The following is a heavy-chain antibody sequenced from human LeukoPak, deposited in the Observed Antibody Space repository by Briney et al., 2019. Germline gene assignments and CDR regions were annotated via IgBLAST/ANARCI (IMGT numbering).Heavy chain of an antibody. J-gene: IGHJ3*02. CDR3: AKGYCSGTYLSAFDI. CDR1: GFTFSNYA. V-gene: IGHV3-23*01. CDR2: ISGGGGST. Sequence: PGGSLRLSCAASGFTFSNYAMRWVRQAPGKGLEWVSGISGGGGSTYYADSVKGRFTISRDNSKNTLYLQMNSLRVEDTAVFYCAKGYCSGTYLSAFDIWGQGTMVTVSS. D-gene: IGHD3-10*01.